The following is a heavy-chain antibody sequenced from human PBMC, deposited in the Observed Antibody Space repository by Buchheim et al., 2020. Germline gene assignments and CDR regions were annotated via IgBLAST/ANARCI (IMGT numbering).Heavy chain of an antibody. V-gene: IGHV2-5*02. Sequence: QITLKESGPTLVKPTQTLTLTCTFSGISLSTSGVGVGWIRQPPGKALEWLARIYWDEDKRYSPSLKSRLTITKDTSKNQVGLTMTNMDPVDTATYYCALSSPQGGGYSGYVPFDPWGQGTL. J-gene: IGHJ5*02. D-gene: IGHD5-12*01. CDR3: ALSSPQGGGYSGYVPFDP. CDR2: IYWDEDK. CDR1: GISLSTSGVG.